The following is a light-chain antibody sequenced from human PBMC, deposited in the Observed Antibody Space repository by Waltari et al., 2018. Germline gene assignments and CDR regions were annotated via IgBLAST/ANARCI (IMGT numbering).Light chain of an antibody. Sequence: EIVMTQSPATLYVSPGERATLPCRASQTVNANFAWYQRTPGQAPRLLIDDASRRATGIPARFSGSGSGTDFTLTISSLQSEDFGIYYCHHYNTWPPGTFGQGTKLDNK. CDR2: DAS. CDR3: HHYNTWPPGT. V-gene: IGKV3-15*01. CDR1: QTVNAN. J-gene: IGKJ2*02.